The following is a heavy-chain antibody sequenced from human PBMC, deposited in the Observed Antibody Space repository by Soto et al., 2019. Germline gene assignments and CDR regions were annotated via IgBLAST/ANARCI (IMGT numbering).Heavy chain of an antibody. Sequence: GESLKISCKGSGYSFTSYWIGWVRQMPGKGLEWMGVIYPGDSDTRYSPSFQGQVTISADKSISTAYLQWSSLKASDTAMYYCAGGGVRGVITRTRDYYGMDVWGQGTTVTVSS. CDR3: AGGGVRGVITRTRDYYGMDV. CDR1: GYSFTSYW. J-gene: IGHJ6*02. D-gene: IGHD3-10*01. CDR2: IYPGDSDT. V-gene: IGHV5-51*01.